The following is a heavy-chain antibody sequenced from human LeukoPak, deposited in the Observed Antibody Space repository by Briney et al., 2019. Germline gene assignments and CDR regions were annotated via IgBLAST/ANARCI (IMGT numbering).Heavy chain of an antibody. D-gene: IGHD7-27*01. J-gene: IGHJ4*02. V-gene: IGHV3-53*01. Sequence: SGGSLRLSCAASGFNVSSKYMSWVRQAPGKGLEWVAVIYSGGTTYYAESVKGRFTISRDDSNNTLFLQMSSLRAEDTALYYCGRASWGYDFDYWGQGSLVTVFS. CDR2: IYSGGTT. CDR3: GRASWGYDFDY. CDR1: GFNVSSKY.